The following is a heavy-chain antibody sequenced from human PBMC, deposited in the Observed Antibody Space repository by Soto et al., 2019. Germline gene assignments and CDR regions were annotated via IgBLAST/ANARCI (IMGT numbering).Heavy chain of an antibody. CDR3: ARGGPVSVSPAWQLLGYFDY. V-gene: IGHV4-31*03. CDR2: ISYTGAT. D-gene: IGHD2-15*01. J-gene: IGHJ4*02. Sequence: QVHLQESGPGQVRPSQTLSLSCSVSGGSISRGAYFWTWIRQFPGKGLEWIAYISYTGATYYNPSLKSRVTILADTSKNQFYLKLNSVTSADTAVYYCARGGPVSVSPAWQLLGYFDYWGQGTLVTVSS. CDR1: GGSISRGAYF.